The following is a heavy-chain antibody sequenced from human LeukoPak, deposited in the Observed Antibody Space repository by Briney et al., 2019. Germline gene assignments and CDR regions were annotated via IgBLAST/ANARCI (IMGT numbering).Heavy chain of an antibody. CDR3: ARDGWSPDY. V-gene: IGHV3-23*01. J-gene: IGHJ4*02. CDR2: ISGNAGST. CDR1: GFTLSSYA. Sequence: GGSLRLSCAASGFTLSSYAMSWVRQAPGKGLEWVSLISGNAGSTYYADSVKGRFTISRDITKNTLYLQMNSLRAEDTAVYYCARDGWSPDYWGQGTLVTVSS.